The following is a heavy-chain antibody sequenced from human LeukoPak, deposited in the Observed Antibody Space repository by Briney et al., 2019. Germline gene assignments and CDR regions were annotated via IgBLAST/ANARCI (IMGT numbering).Heavy chain of an antibody. CDR3: AKDLRRMTTVTYGP. D-gene: IGHD4-11*01. V-gene: IGHV3-30*02. Sequence: GGSLRLFCAASGFTFSSYGMHWVRQAPGKGLEWVAFIRYDGSNKYYADSVKGRFTISRDNSKNTLYLQMNSLRAEDTAVYYCAKDLRRMTTVTYGPWGQGTLVTVSS. J-gene: IGHJ5*02. CDR2: IRYDGSNK. CDR1: GFTFSSYG.